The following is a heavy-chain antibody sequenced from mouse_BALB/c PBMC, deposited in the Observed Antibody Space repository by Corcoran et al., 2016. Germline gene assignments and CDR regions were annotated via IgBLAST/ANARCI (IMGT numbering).Heavy chain of an antibody. J-gene: IGHJ3*01. CDR3: ARERRFAY. V-gene: IGHV3-6*02. Sequence: DVQLQESGPGLVKPSQSLSLTCSVTGYSITIGYYWNWIRQFPGNKLEWMGYITYDGSNNYNPSLKNRISITRDTSKNQFFLKLTSVTTQDTATYYCARERRFAYWGQGTLVTVSA. CDR2: ITYDGSN. CDR1: GYSITIGYY.